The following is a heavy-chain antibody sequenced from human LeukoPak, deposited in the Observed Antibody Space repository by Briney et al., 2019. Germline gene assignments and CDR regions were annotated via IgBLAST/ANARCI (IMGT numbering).Heavy chain of an antibody. CDR3: AREVADYGGYYYYHYMDV. Sequence: SETLSLTCTVSDTSINTYYWSWIRQPAGKGLEWIGHIYTTGTTNYNPSLKSRVTMSIDTSKNQFSLKLSSVTAADTAMYYCAREVADYGGYYYYHYMDVWGKGTTVTISS. CDR2: IYTTGTT. V-gene: IGHV4-4*07. CDR1: DTSINTYY. J-gene: IGHJ6*03. D-gene: IGHD4-23*01.